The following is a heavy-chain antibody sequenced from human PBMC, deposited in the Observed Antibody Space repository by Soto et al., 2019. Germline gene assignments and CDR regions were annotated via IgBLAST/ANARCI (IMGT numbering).Heavy chain of an antibody. CDR3: ARGYGDYGDPFDY. J-gene: IGHJ4*02. CDR2: IIPIFGTA. V-gene: IGHV1-69*05. Sequence: QVQLVQSGAEVKKPGSSVKVSCKASGGTFSSYAISWVRQAPGQGLEWMGGIIPIFGTANYAQKFQGRVTXAXDXXTSTAYMELSSLRSEDTAVYYCARGYGDYGDPFDYWGQGPLVTVSS. CDR1: GGTFSSYA. D-gene: IGHD4-17*01.